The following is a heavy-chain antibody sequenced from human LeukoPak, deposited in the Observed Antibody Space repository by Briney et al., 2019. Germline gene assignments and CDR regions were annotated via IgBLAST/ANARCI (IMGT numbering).Heavy chain of an antibody. D-gene: IGHD3-10*01. CDR1: GGSISSYY. CDR2: IYYSGST. Sequence: SETLSLTCTVSGGSISSYYWSWIRQPPGKGLEWIGYIYYSGSTNYNPSLKSRVTISVDTSKNQFSLKLSSVTAADTAVYYCARDDYRGVTNFDPWGQGTLVTVSS. V-gene: IGHV4-59*01. J-gene: IGHJ5*02. CDR3: ARDDYRGVTNFDP.